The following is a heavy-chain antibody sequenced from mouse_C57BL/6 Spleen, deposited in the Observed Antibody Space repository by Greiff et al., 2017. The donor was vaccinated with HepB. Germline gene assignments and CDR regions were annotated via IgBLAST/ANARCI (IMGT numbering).Heavy chain of an antibody. D-gene: IGHD1-1*01. Sequence: VQLQQPGAELVKPGASVKMSCKASGYTFTSYWITWVKQRPGQGLEWIGDIYPGSGSTNYNEKFKSKATLTVDTSSSTAYMQLSSLTSEDSAVYYCAREGPLFITTEGFAYWGQGTLVTVSA. CDR1: GYTFTSYW. CDR3: AREGPLFITTEGFAY. V-gene: IGHV1-55*01. CDR2: IYPGSGST. J-gene: IGHJ3*01.